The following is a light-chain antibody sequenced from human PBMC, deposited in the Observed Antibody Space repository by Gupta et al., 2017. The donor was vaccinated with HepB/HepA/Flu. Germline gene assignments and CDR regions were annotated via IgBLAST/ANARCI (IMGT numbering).Light chain of an antibody. J-gene: IGKJ2*01. CDR1: QTISTY. Sequence: DIQMTQSPSSLSASVGDRVTITCRASQTISTYLNWYQQKPGKAPKLLISAASNLQSGVPSRFSGSGSGTDFTLTISSLQLEDFATYYWQQTYSNPRMYTFGQGTKLEIK. CDR2: AAS. V-gene: IGKV1-39*01. CDR3: QQTYSNPRMYT.